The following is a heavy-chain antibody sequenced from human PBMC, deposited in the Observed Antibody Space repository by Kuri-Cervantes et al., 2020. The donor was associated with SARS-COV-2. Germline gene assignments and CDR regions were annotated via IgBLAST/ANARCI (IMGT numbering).Heavy chain of an antibody. J-gene: IGHJ5*02. D-gene: IGHD6-13*01. V-gene: IGHV3-21*01. Sequence: GESLKISCAASGFTFSSYSMNWVRQAPGKGLEWVSPISSSSSYIYYADSVKGRFTISRDNAKNTLYLQMNSLRAEDTAVYYCARDRAYSSSWRRTNWFDPWGQGTLVTVSS. CDR1: GFTFSSYS. CDR2: ISSSSSYI. CDR3: ARDRAYSSSWRRTNWFDP.